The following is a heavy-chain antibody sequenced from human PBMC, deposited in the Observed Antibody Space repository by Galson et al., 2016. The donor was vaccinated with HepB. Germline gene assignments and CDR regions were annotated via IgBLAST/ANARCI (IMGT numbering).Heavy chain of an antibody. V-gene: IGHV4-34*01. J-gene: IGHJ4*02. CDR3: ARGDGPYDSASGYYYVVYFDY. CDR2: INHIGST. CDR1: GGSFSGYY. Sequence: ETLSLTCAVYGGSFSGYYWSWIRQPPGKGLEWIGEINHIGSTNCNPSLESRVTISVAPSENHFSLKLSPVTAADTAVYYCARGDGPYDSASGYYYVVYFDYWGQGTLATVSS. D-gene: IGHD3-22*01.